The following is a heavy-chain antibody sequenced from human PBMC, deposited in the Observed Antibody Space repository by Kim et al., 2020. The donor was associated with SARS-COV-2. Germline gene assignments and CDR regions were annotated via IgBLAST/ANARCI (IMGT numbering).Heavy chain of an antibody. Sequence: ASVKVSCKASGYTFTGYYMHWVRQAPGQGLEWMGWINPNSGGTNYAQKFQGRVTMTRDTSISTAYMELSRLRSDDTAVYYCARGSRITGTSDWYFVLWGRGTLVTVSS. D-gene: IGHD1-20*01. CDR2: INPNSGGT. J-gene: IGHJ2*01. CDR1: GYTFTGYY. V-gene: IGHV1-2*02. CDR3: ARGSRITGTSDWYFVL.